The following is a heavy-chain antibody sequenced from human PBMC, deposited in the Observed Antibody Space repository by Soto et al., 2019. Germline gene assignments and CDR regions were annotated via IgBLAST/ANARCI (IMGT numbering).Heavy chain of an antibody. J-gene: IGHJ6*02. D-gene: IGHD2-2*01. CDR3: AREAKDIVLVPAAMDYYYYGMDV. Sequence: QVQLVQSGAEVKKPGASVKVSCKASGYTFTSYGISWVRQAPGQGLEWMGWISAYNGNTNYAQKLQGRVTMTTDTSTSTDYMELRSLRSDDTAVYYCAREAKDIVLVPAAMDYYYYGMDVWGQGTTVTVSS. V-gene: IGHV1-18*01. CDR1: GYTFTSYG. CDR2: ISAYNGNT.